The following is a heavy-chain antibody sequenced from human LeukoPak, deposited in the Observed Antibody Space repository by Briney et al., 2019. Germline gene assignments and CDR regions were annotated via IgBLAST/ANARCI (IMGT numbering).Heavy chain of an antibody. CDR2: LYTNGST. D-gene: IGHD3-3*01. Sequence: SETLSLTCTVSGGSISSDTHYWSWIRQPAGKGLEWIGRLYTNGSTNSNPSLKSRVTISGDTSKNQFSLELSSVTAADTAVYYCARDRNFWNGSNYYYYMDVWGKGTTVTVSS. CDR3: ARDRNFWNGSNYYYYMDV. CDR1: GGSISSDTHY. V-gene: IGHV4-61*02. J-gene: IGHJ6*03.